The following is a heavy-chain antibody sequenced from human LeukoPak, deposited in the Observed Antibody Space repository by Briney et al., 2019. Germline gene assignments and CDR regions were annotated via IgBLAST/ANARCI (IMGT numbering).Heavy chain of an antibody. Sequence: ASVKVSCKASGYTFTSYDINWVRQATGQGLEWMGWMNPNSGNTGYAQKFQGRVTMTRNTSISTAYMEVSSLRSEDTAVYYCARGRGGSYDYYYYYTDVWGKGTTVTVSS. CDR2: MNPNSGNT. D-gene: IGHD1-26*01. CDR1: GYTFTSYD. V-gene: IGHV1-8*01. J-gene: IGHJ6*03. CDR3: ARGRGGSYDYYYYYTDV.